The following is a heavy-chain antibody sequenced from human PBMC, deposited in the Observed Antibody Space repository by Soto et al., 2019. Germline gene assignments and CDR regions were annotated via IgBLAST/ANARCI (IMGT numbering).Heavy chain of an antibody. V-gene: IGHV4-34*01. Sequence: QVQLQQWGAGLLKPSETLSLTCAVYGGSFSGYYWSWIRQPPGKGLEWIGEINHSGSTNYNPSLKSRVTISVDTSKNQFSLKLSSVTAADTAVYYCARRGPWFGELWGYWGQGTLVTVSS. CDR2: INHSGST. CDR1: GGSFSGYY. J-gene: IGHJ4*02. CDR3: ARRGPWFGELWGY. D-gene: IGHD3-10*01.